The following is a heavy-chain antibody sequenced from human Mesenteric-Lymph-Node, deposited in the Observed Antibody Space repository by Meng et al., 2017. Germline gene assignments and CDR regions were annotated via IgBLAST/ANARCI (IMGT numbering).Heavy chain of an antibody. J-gene: IGHJ4*02. D-gene: IGHD3-16*02. CDR1: GYTLTNYD. CDR2: MSPKNGDS. CDR3: ARVPRDGQYYDHVSGSYRYNQLDY. V-gene: IGHV1-8*01. Sequence: ASVKVSCKASGYTLTNYDIVWVRQATGQGLEWMGWMSPKNGDSGLAQKFQDRVTITRDTSKNTAYMEVSSLTSEDTAVYYCARVPRDGQYYDHVSGSYRYNQLDYWGQGTPVNVSS.